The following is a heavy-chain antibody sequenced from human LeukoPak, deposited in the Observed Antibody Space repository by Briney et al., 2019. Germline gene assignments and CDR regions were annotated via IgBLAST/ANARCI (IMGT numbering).Heavy chain of an antibody. Sequence: PGRSLRLSCAASGFTFSSYAMHWVRQAPGKGLEWVAVISYDGSNKYYADSVKGRFTISRDNSKNTLYLQMNSLRAEDTAVYYCASDPFIGSAFDIWGQGTMVTVSS. CDR3: ASDPFIGSAFDI. D-gene: IGHD1-26*01. CDR2: ISYDGSNK. V-gene: IGHV3-30*04. J-gene: IGHJ3*02. CDR1: GFTFSSYA.